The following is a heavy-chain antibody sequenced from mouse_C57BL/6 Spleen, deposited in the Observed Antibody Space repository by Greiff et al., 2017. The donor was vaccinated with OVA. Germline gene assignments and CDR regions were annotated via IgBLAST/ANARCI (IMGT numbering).Heavy chain of an antibody. CDR1: GFNIKDYY. V-gene: IGHV14-1*01. Sequence: VQLKQSGAELVRPGASVKLSCTASGFNIKDYYMHWVNQRPDQGLEWIGRIDPEDGDTDYAPTFPGKATMPADTSSNTAYLQLSSLTSEDTAVYYCTLYGSSYDFDYWGQGTTLTVSS. CDR2: IDPEDGDT. CDR3: TLYGSSYDFDY. D-gene: IGHD1-1*01. J-gene: IGHJ2*01.